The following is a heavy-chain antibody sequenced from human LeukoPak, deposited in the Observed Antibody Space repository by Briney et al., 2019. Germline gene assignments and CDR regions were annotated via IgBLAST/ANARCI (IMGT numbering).Heavy chain of an antibody. V-gene: IGHV1-46*01. CDR1: GYSFTSYY. J-gene: IGHJ5*02. Sequence: GASVKVSCKASGYSFTSYYMYWVRQAPGQGLEWMGIINPSGDSTSYAQKFQGRVTLTRDTSTSTVYMELSSLRSEDTAVYYCARGRYDILTGYYSAANWFDPWGQGTLVTVSS. D-gene: IGHD3-9*01. CDR3: ARGRYDILTGYYSAANWFDP. CDR2: INPSGDST.